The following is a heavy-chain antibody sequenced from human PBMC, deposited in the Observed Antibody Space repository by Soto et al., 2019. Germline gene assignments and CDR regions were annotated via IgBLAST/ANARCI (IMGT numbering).Heavy chain of an antibody. CDR3: AHRRPGYYFDY. D-gene: IGHD2-15*01. CDR2: IYWDDDK. V-gene: IGHV2-5*02. Sequence: QITLKESGPPLVKPTQTLTLTCTLSGISLSTSGVGVGWIRQPPGKALEWLAVIYWDDDKRYTPSLTSRLTITKDTSKNQVVLTVTNMDPVDTATYYCAHRRPGYYFDYWGQGTLVTVSS. CDR1: GISLSTSGVG. J-gene: IGHJ4*02.